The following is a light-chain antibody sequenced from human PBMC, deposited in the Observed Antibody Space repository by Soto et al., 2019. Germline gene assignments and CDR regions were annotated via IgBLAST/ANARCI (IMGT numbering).Light chain of an antibody. Sequence: EIVMTQSPATLSVSPGERATLSCRASQSVSGNLAWYHQKPGQAPRLLIYGASTRATRISARFSGSGSGTDFILTISSLQSEDFAFYFCQQYNNWCTFGQGTRLDIK. CDR2: GAS. J-gene: IGKJ1*01. V-gene: IGKV3-15*01. CDR3: QQYNNWCT. CDR1: QSVSGN.